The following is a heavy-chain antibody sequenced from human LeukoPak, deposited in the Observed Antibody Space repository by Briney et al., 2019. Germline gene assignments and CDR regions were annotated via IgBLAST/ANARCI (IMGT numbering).Heavy chain of an antibody. V-gene: IGHV3-48*04. D-gene: IGHD5-24*01. J-gene: IGHJ6*03. CDR1: GFTFSSYS. CDR2: ISSSGSTI. Sequence: GGSLRLSCAASGFTFSSYSMNWVRQAPGKGLEWVSYISSSGSTIYYADSVKGRFTISRDNAKNSLYLQMNSLRAEDTAVYYCARVGRDGYNYYYYYYMDVWGKGTTVTVSS. CDR3: ARVGRDGYNYYYYYYMDV.